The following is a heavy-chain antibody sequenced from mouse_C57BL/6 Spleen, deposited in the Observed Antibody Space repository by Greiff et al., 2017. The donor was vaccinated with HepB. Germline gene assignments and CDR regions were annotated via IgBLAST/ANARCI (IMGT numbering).Heavy chain of an antibody. CDR2: IYPGDGDP. CDR3: ARSAGKDWYCEV. Sequence: VQLQQSGAELVKPGASVKISCKASGYAFSSYWMNWVKQRPGQGLEWIGQIYPGDGDPHYNGKFKGKATLTADTSSSTAYMQLSSLTSEDSAVYFCARSAGKDWYCEVWGKGTTVTVSS. J-gene: IGHJ1*03. V-gene: IGHV1-80*01. CDR1: GYAFSSYW.